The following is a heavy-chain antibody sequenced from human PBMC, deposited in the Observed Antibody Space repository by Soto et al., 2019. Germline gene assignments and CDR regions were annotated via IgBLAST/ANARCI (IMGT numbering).Heavy chain of an antibody. CDR3: XXXXXXXIVTSGWCNWFDP. J-gene: IGHJ5*02. CDR2: VSGSGGTT. D-gene: IGHD6-19*01. CDR1: GFTFSNYA. Sequence: EVQLLESGGGLVQPGGSLRLSCAASGFTFSNYAMSWVRQAPGKGLEWVSAVSGSGGTTYYADSVRGRFTISRDNSKXXXXXXXXXXXXXXXXXXXXXXXXXXXIVTSGWCNWFDPWGQGTLVTVSS. V-gene: IGHV3-23*01.